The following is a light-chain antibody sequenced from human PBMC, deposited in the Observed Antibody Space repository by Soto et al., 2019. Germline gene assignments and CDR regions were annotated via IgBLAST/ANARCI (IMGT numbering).Light chain of an antibody. CDR3: CSYAGSVV. J-gene: IGLJ2*01. CDR2: EGS. V-gene: IGLV2-23*01. Sequence: QSALTQPASVSGSPGQSITLSCTGTSSDVGSYNLVSWYQQHPGKAHKLMIYEGSKRPSGVSNRCSGSKSGNTASLTFSGLQAEDEADYYCCSYAGSVVFGGGTKLTVL. CDR1: SSDVGSYNL.